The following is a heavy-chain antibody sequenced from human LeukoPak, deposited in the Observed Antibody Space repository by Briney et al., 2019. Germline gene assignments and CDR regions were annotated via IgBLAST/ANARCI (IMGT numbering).Heavy chain of an antibody. V-gene: IGHV4-39*07. CDR1: GDSLFGNTYY. J-gene: IGHJ4*02. CDR2: VYYTGTT. CDR3: VRNPGAKYYFDY. Sequence: SETLFLTCIVSGDSLFGNTYYWGWLRQPPGKELEWIASVYYTGTTYYNPSLRSRVTMSVDTSQNQFSLRLTSVTAADTAVYYCVRNPGAKYYFDYWGQGTLVSVSS. D-gene: IGHD1-26*01.